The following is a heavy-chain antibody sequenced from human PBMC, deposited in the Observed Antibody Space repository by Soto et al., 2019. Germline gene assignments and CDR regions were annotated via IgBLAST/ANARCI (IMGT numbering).Heavy chain of an antibody. CDR2: IYYSGST. J-gene: IGHJ5*02. Sequence: SETLSLTCTVSGGSISSSSYYWGWIRQPPGKGLEWIGSIYYSGSTYYNPSLKSRVTISVDTSKNQFSLKLSSVTAADTAVYYCARHVWYYDSSGYHGWFDPWGQGTLVTVSS. CDR1: GGSISSSSYY. V-gene: IGHV4-39*01. CDR3: ARHVWYYDSSGYHGWFDP. D-gene: IGHD3-22*01.